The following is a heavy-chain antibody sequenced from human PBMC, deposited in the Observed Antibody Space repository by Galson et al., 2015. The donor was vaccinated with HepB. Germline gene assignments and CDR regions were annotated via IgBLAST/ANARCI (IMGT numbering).Heavy chain of an antibody. D-gene: IGHD1-7*01. J-gene: IGHJ5*02. CDR1: GFTFSSYG. CDR3: AKDIGTTSGWFDP. Sequence: SLRLSCAASGFTFSSYGMHWVRQAPGKGLEWVAVISYDGSNKYYADSVKGRFTISRDNSKNTLYLQMNSLRAEDTAVYYCAKDIGTTSGWFDPWGQGTLVTVSS. CDR2: ISYDGSNK. V-gene: IGHV3-30*18.